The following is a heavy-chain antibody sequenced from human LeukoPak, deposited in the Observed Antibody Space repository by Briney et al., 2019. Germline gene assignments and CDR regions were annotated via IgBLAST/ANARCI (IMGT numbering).Heavy chain of an antibody. CDR2: IGIGGDT. CDR1: GFTFSSYD. D-gene: IGHD3-22*01. V-gene: IGHV3-13*01. J-gene: IGHJ4*02. Sequence: GGSLRLSCAASGFTFSSYDMHRVRQVTGKGLKWVSGIGIGGDTYNLGSVKGRFTISRENAKNSLYLQMNSLRAEDTAVYYCARGVSSGYHVFDYWGQGTLVTVSS. CDR3: ARGVSSGYHVFDY.